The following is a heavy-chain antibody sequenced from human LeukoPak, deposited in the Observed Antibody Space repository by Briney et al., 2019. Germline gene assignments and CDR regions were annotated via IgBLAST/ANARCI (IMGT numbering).Heavy chain of an antibody. CDR1: GFTFSSYS. D-gene: IGHD6-19*01. CDR2: ISSSSSSYI. V-gene: IGHV3-21*01. J-gene: IGHJ4*02. Sequence: GGSLRLSCAASGFTFSSYSMNWVRQAPGKGLEWVSSISSSSSSYIYYADSVKGRFTISRDNAKNSLYLQMNSLRAEDTAVYYCARVSIGLYSSGFDYWGQGTLVTVSS. CDR3: ARVSIGLYSSGFDY.